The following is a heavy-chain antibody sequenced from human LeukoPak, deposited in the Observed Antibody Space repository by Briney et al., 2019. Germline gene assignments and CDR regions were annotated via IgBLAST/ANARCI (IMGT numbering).Heavy chain of an antibody. V-gene: IGHV4-39*01. J-gene: IGHJ2*01. Sequence: SETLSLTCTVSGGSISSSSYYWGWIRQPPGKGLEWIGTIYYSGSTYYNPSLKSRVTISVDTSKNQFSLKLSSVTAADTAVFYCARHAGSSITLNWYFDLWGRGTLVTVSS. CDR1: GGSISSSSYY. CDR3: ARHAGSSITLNWYFDL. D-gene: IGHD1-20*01. CDR2: IYYSGST.